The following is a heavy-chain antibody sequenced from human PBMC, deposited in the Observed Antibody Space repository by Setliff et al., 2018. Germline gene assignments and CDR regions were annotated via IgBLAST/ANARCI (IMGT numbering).Heavy chain of an antibody. CDR1: RFTFSVYV. CDR3: AKELSMAYGND. V-gene: IGHV3-23*01. J-gene: IGHJ4*02. CDR2: ITGSGGGT. D-gene: IGHD1-1*01. Sequence: PGESLGLSCTASRFTFSVYVMAWVRQAPGKGLEWVSSITGSGGGTYYADSVKGRFIVSRDNSKNTLYLQMNSLRVDDTAIYYCAKELSMAYGNDWGLGTLVTVSS.